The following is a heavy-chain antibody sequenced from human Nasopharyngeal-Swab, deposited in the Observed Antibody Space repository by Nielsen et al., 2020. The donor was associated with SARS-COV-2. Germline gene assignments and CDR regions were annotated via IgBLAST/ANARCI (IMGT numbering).Heavy chain of an antibody. CDR1: DGSISTHY. CDR3: ARDERSGWNLNGMDV. V-gene: IGHV4-4*07. D-gene: IGHD6-19*01. J-gene: IGHJ6*02. CDR2: IYTTGNT. Sequence: SDTLSPTCTVSDGSISTHYWSWIRQPAGNGKGLECFGRIYTTGNTNYNPSLKSRVTMSVDTSKNQFSLHLSSVSPADTAVYYCARDERSGWNLNGMDVWGQGTTVTVSS.